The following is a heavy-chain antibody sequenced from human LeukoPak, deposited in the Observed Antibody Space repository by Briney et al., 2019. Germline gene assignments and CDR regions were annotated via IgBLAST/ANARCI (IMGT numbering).Heavy chain of an antibody. D-gene: IGHD2-8*01. CDR1: GFTFSSYA. CDR3: AKERAIVLVVYGGAFDI. CDR2: ISGSGGST. Sequence: GGSLRLPCAASGFTFSSYAMSWVRQAPGKGPEWVSEISGSGGSTYYADPVKGRFTISRDNSKNTLYLQMNSPRAEDTAVYYCAKERAIVLVVYGGAFDIWGQGTMVTVSS. V-gene: IGHV3-23*01. J-gene: IGHJ3*02.